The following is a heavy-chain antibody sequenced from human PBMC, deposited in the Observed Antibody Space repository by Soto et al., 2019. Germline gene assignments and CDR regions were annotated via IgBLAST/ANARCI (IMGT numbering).Heavy chain of an antibody. J-gene: IGHJ4*02. CDR1: GFRFSDFA. V-gene: IGHV3-23*01. CDR3: AKGAEGYVVSSLDS. D-gene: IGHD5-12*01. Sequence: EVQLFESGGGFVQPGGSLRLSCAASGFRFSDFAMTWVRQAPGRGLEWVSAITGTASSTYYADSVKGRFTISRDNSKNQLYLQINSLRAEDTAIYYCAKGAEGYVVSSLDSWGEETLVTVSS. CDR2: ITGTASST.